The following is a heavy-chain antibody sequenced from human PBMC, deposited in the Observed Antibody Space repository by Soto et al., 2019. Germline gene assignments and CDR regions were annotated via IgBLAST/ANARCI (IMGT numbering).Heavy chain of an antibody. V-gene: IGHV3-30*18. CDR2: ISYDGSNS. CDR1: GFTFTTYV. CDR3: AKPSGRFYFDSSGYYSLDS. D-gene: IGHD3-22*01. J-gene: IGHJ4*02. Sequence: PGGSLRLSCAASGFTFTTYVMHWVRQAPGKGLDWVAVISYDGSNSHYADSVKGRFTISRDNSKNTLYLQMDSLRAEDTAVYHCAKPSGRFYFDSSGYYSLDSWGQGALVTVSS.